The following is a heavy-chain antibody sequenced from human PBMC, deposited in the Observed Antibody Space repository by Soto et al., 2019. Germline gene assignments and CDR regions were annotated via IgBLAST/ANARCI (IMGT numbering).Heavy chain of an antibody. CDR3: VRATYFSDSSGYTRCLDY. CDR2: SRDKPQGYST. J-gene: IGHJ4*02. Sequence: PRGPLRLSCAGSGVTLSDHDIDWVRQAPGKGLECVGRSRDKPQGYSTAYAASGKGRFTTSRDESKNSAYLQMNSLKTEDTAVYYCVRATYFSDSSGYTRCLDYWGQGTLVTVSS. V-gene: IGHV3-72*01. CDR1: GVTLSDHD. D-gene: IGHD3-22*01.